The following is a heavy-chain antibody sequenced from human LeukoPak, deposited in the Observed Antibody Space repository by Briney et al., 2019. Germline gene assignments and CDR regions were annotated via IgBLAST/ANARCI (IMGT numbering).Heavy chain of an antibody. J-gene: IGHJ6*03. CDR2: INPNSGGT. CDR3: ARVYCGGDCFYRDYYYYYMDV. V-gene: IGHV1-2*02. CDR1: GYTFTGYY. D-gene: IGHD2-21*02. Sequence: ASVKVSCKASGYTFTGYYMHWVRQAPGQGLEWMGWINPNSGGTNYAQKFQGRVTMTRDTSISTAYMELSRLRSDDTAVYYCARVYCGGDCFYRDYYYYYMDVWGKGTTVTVSS.